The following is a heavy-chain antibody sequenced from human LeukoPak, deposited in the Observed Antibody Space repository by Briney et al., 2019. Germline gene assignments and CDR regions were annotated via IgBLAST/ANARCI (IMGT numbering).Heavy chain of an antibody. J-gene: IGHJ4*02. CDR1: GFTASSNF. V-gene: IGHV3-53*04. D-gene: IGHD2-15*01. CDR2: IHSGGTT. CDR3: ARGNEHCSGGSCYRNNYFDY. Sequence: GGSLRLSCAASGFTASSNFMSWVRQAPGKGLEWVSVIHSGGTTYYADSVKGRFTISRHSSKNTLFLQMDSLRPEDTAVYFCARGNEHCSGGSCYRNNYFDYWGQGTLVTVSS.